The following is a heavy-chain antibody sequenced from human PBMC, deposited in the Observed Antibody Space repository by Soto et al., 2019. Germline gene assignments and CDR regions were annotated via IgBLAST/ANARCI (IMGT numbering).Heavy chain of an antibody. CDR3: AKAGSKNKYCSDN. D-gene: IGHD2-21*02. Sequence: GGSLRLSCAASGFSFSRYGIHWVRQAPGKGLEWVAVISKDGGDKEYAESVKGRCTISRENSKSTGYLQMNSLRVEDTAVYYCAKAGSKNKYCSDNCRQGTLVTVSS. V-gene: IGHV3-30*18. J-gene: IGHJ4*02. CDR2: ISKDGGDK. CDR1: GFSFSRYG.